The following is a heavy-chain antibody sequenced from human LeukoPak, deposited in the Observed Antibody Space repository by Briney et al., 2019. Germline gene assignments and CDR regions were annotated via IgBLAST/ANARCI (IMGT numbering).Heavy chain of an antibody. Sequence: PSETLSLTCAVYGGSFSGYYWSWIRQPPGKGLEWLGEINHSGSTNYNPSLKSRVTISVDTSKNQFSLKLSSVTAADTAVYYCARGDTAMVSYYYYGMDVWGQGTTVTVSS. D-gene: IGHD5-18*01. CDR1: GGSFSGYY. CDR2: INHSGST. J-gene: IGHJ6*02. V-gene: IGHV4-34*01. CDR3: ARGDTAMVSYYYYGMDV.